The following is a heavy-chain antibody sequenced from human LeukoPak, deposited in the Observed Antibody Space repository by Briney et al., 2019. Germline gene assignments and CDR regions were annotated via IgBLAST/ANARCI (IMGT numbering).Heavy chain of an antibody. CDR3: ARREISSTSFGGRGSFDY. V-gene: IGHV4-34*01. CDR1: GGSFSGYY. D-gene: IGHD2-2*01. Sequence: PSETLSLTCAVYGGSFSGYYWSWIRQPPGKGLEWIGEINHSGSTNYNPSLKSRVTISVDTSKNQFSLKLSSVTAADTAVYYCARREISSTSFGGRGSFDYWGQGTLVTVSS. CDR2: INHSGST. J-gene: IGHJ4*02.